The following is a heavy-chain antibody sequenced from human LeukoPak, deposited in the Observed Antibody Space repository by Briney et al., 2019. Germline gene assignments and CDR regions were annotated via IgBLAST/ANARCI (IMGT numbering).Heavy chain of an antibody. CDR2: INPNSGGT. CDR3: ARDRYSSGRRGYDY. J-gene: IGHJ4*02. D-gene: IGHD6-19*01. Sequence: ASVKVSCKDSGYTFTGYYMHWVRQAPGQGLEWMGWINPNSGGTNYAQKFQGRVTMTRDTSISTAYMELSRLRSDDTAVYYCARDRYSSGRRGYDYWGQGTLVTVSS. CDR1: GYTFTGYY. V-gene: IGHV1-2*02.